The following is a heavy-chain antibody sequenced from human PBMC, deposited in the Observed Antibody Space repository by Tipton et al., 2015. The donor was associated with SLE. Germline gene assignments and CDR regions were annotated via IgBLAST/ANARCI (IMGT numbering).Heavy chain of an antibody. CDR3: VRDIGSVTAALGY. J-gene: IGHJ4*02. D-gene: IGHD3-10*01. CDR1: GFTFCSYA. CDR2: ILWSIGSI. Sequence: SLRLSCAASGFTFCSYALSWVRQAPGKGLEWSSGILWSIGSIGYAETVKGRFTTSSDNAKNSLYLEMNSLRPEDAALYYCVRDIGSVTAALGYWGQGTQVTVSS. V-gene: IGHV3-9*01.